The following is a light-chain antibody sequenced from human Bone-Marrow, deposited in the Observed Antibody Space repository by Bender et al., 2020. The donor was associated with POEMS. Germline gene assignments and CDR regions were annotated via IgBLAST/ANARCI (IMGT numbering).Light chain of an antibody. V-gene: IGLV2-14*03. CDR3: SSYASSSLLV. Sequence: QSALTQPASVSGSPGQSIPISCPGTSTDVGGYDDVSGYQQNHGSPPKLIIFDVSNRPAGVSHRFSGSKSGNTASLTISGLQAEDETNYYCSSYASSSLLVFGTGTKVTVL. CDR1: STDVGGYDD. J-gene: IGLJ1*01. CDR2: DVS.